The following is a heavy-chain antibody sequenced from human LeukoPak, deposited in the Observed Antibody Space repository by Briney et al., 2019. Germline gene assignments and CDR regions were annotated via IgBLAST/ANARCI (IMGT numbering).Heavy chain of an antibody. D-gene: IGHD3-22*01. J-gene: IGHJ4*02. CDR2: ISYDGSNK. CDR3: ARAYYDSSGYRGLLVY. V-gene: IGHV3-30-3*01. Sequence: PGRSLRLSCAASGFTFSSYAMHWVRQAPGKGLEWVAVISYDGSNKYYADSVKGRFTISRDNSKNTLYLQMNSLRAEDTAVYYCARAYYDSSGYRGLLVYWGQGTLVTVSS. CDR1: GFTFSSYA.